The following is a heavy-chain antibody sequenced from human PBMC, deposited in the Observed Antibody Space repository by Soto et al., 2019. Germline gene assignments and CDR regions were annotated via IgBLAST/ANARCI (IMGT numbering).Heavy chain of an antibody. D-gene: IGHD2-21*02. V-gene: IGHV3-23*01. CDR2: ISGSGGST. J-gene: IGHJ4*02. CDR3: AKDEVTGRY. Sequence: GGSLRLSCAASGFTFSNYAMSWVRQAPGKGLEWVSAISGSGGSTYNADSVKGRLTISRDNSKNTLYLQMNSLRAEDTAAYYCAKDEVTGRYWGQGTLVTVSS. CDR1: GFTFSNYA.